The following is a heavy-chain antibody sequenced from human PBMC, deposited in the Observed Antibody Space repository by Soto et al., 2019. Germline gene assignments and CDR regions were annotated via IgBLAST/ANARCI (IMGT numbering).Heavy chain of an antibody. CDR3: ARGLAAAGWLDP. D-gene: IGHD6-13*01. Sequence: PSETLSLTCTVSGDSVDSGVYYWSWIRQPPGKGLEWIGHIYYTGSAHYDPSLKSRLTMSIDTSKNQFSLTMTSVSAADTAMYYCARGLAAAGWLDPWGKGHRVTVSS. CDR1: GDSVDSGVYY. J-gene: IGHJ5*02. V-gene: IGHV4-61*08. CDR2: IYYTGSA.